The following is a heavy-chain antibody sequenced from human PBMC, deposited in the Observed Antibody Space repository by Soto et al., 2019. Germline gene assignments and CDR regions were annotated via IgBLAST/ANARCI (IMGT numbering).Heavy chain of an antibody. J-gene: IGHJ4*02. CDR1: GFIFSTYG. CDR2: IWYDGSNK. D-gene: IGHD1-26*01. V-gene: IGHV3-33*01. Sequence: QVQLVESGGGVVQPGRSLRLSCEASGFIFSTYGMHWVRQAPGKGLEWVAVIWYDGSNKYYADSARGPFTISRDNSKNTLFLQANSLRAEDTAVYYCAGAVGPFDYWGQGTLVTVSS. CDR3: AGAVGPFDY.